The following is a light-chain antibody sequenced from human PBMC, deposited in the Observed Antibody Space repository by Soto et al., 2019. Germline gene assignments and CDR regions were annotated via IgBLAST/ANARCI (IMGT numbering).Light chain of an antibody. CDR2: RNN. J-gene: IGLJ3*02. CDR3: AAWDDSLRGWV. Sequence: QSVLTQPRSASGTPGQRVTISCSESSSNIGSNYVSWYQQLPGTAPKLLIYRNNQRPSGVPDRFSGSRSGTSASLAVSGLRSEDEADYYCAAWDDSLRGWVFGGGTKGTVL. V-gene: IGLV1-47*01. CDR1: SSNIGSNY.